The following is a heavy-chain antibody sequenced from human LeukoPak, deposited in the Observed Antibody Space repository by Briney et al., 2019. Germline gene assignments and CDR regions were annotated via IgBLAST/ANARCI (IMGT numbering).Heavy chain of an antibody. V-gene: IGHV1-2*02. CDR1: GYSFTGYY. CDR3: ARDDNCGGDCYAPPEDY. J-gene: IGHJ4*02. CDR2: INPNSGGT. Sequence: ASVKVSCKASGYSFTGYYIHWVRQAPGQGLEWMGWINPNSGGTNYAQKFQGRVTMTRDTSISTAYMELSSLRSEDTAVYYCARDDNCGGDCYAPPEDYWGQGTLVTVSS. D-gene: IGHD2-21*02.